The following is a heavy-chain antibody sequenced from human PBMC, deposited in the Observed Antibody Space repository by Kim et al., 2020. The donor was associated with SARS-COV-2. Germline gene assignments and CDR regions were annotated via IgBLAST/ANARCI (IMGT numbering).Heavy chain of an antibody. Sequence: GGSLRLSCAASGFTFSSYWMSWVRQAPGKGLEWVANIKQDGSEKYYVDSVKGRFTISRDNAKNSLYLQMNSLRAEDTAVYYCAGNWNDVAGGTDYWGQGTLVTVSS. D-gene: IGHD1-20*01. CDR1: GFTFSSYW. V-gene: IGHV3-7*03. J-gene: IGHJ4*02. CDR3: AGNWNDVAGGTDY. CDR2: IKQDGSEK.